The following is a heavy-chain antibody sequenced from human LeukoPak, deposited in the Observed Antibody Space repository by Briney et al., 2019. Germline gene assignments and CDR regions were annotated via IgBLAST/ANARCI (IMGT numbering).Heavy chain of an antibody. CDR2: ISWNSGSI. CDR1: GFSFDDYV. D-gene: IGHD4-17*01. Sequence: GGSLRLSCAASGFSFDDYVMHWVRQAPGKGLEWVSGISWNSGSIGYADSVKGRFTISRDNAKNSLYLQMNSLRDEDTAVYYCARDRGYGDYVFDYWGQGTLVTVSS. V-gene: IGHV3-9*01. CDR3: ARDRGYGDYVFDY. J-gene: IGHJ4*02.